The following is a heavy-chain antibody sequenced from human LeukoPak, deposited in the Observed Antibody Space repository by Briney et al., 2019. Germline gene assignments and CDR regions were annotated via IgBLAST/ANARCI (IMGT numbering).Heavy chain of an antibody. CDR2: ISDDGSKK. CDR3: ATGKYYNFWSGYYGPGYYYYGMDV. J-gene: IGHJ6*02. Sequence: GRSLRLSCAASGFTFSTYAMHWVRRAPGKGLEWVAVISDDGSKKYYADSVKGRFTFSRDNSRNTVYLQMKSLRADDTAVYYCATGKYYNFWSGYYGPGYYYYGMDVWGQGTTVTVSS. V-gene: IGHV3-30*04. D-gene: IGHD3-3*01. CDR1: GFTFSTYA.